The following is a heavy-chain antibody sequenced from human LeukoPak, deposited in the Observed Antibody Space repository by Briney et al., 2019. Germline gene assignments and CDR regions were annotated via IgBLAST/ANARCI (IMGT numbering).Heavy chain of an antibody. CDR3: AMGKYSSSWYYFDY. Sequence: SETLSLTCAVSGGSISSGGYSWNWIRQPPGKGLEWIGYIYYSGSTYYNPSLKSRVTISVDTSKNQFSLQLSSVTAADTAVYYCAMGKYSSSWYYFDYWGQGTPVTVSS. CDR1: GGSISSGGYS. J-gene: IGHJ4*02. V-gene: IGHV4-30-2*01. D-gene: IGHD6-13*01. CDR2: IYYSGST.